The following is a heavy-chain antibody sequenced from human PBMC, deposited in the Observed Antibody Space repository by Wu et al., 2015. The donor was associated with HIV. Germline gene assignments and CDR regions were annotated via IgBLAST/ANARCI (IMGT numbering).Heavy chain of an antibody. Sequence: QVQLVQSGAGVKKPGASVKVSCKALGYTFRDYIIHWVRQAPGQGLEWVGWINPRRGDTKFAQKFQGRIAMTRDTSVSTAYVELSSLRSDDTAVYYCARPGRESCTDISCPPRGNDALEVWGQGTLITVSS. V-gene: IGHV1-2*02. CDR2: INPRRGDT. J-gene: IGHJ3*01. D-gene: IGHD2/OR15-2a*01. CDR1: GYTFRDYI. CDR3: ARPGRESCTDISCPPRGNDALEV.